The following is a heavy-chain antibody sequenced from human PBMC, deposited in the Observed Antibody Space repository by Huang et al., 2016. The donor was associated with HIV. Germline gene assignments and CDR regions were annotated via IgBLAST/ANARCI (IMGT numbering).Heavy chain of an antibody. J-gene: IGHJ6*02. V-gene: IGHV3-7*01. CDR1: TFSFGAYW. D-gene: IGHD1-7*01. CDR2: IKQEESEK. Sequence: VESGGRLVQPGGSIRLSWVGSTFSFGAYWMSWVRQTPGKGPEWVANIKQEESEKYYVESVKGRVNISRDNAKKILFLQMDNVRVEDTATYYCATKTGAMDIWGQGTAVTVS. CDR3: ATKTGAMDI.